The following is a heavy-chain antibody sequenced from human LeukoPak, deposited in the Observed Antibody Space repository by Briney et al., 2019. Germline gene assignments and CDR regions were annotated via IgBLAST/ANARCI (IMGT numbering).Heavy chain of an antibody. CDR3: AKTLGYCSGGSCFSRYYFDY. Sequence: GGSLRLSCAASGFAFSSYAMSWVRQAPGKGLEWVSAISGSGGSTYYADSVKGRFTISRDNSKNTLYLQMNSLRAEDTAVYYCAKTLGYCSGGSCFSRYYFDYWGQGTLVTVSS. CDR2: ISGSGGST. J-gene: IGHJ4*02. V-gene: IGHV3-23*01. CDR1: GFAFSSYA. D-gene: IGHD2-15*01.